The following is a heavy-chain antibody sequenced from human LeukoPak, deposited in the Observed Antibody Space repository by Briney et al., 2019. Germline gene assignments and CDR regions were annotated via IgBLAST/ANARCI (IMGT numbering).Heavy chain of an antibody. CDR3: ARGGMITFGGVIVCNWFDP. CDR2: INHSGST. D-gene: IGHD3-16*02. V-gene: IGHV4-34*01. CDR1: GGSFSGYY. J-gene: IGHJ5*02. Sequence: SETLSLTCAVYGGSFSGYYWSWIRQPPGKGLEWIGEINHSGSTNYNPSLKSRVTISVDTSKNQFSLKLSSVTAADTAVYYCARGGMITFGGVIVCNWFDPWGQGTLVTVSS.